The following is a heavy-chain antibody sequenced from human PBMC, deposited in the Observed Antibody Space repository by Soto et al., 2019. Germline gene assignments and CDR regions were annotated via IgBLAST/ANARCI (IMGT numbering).Heavy chain of an antibody. J-gene: IGHJ5*02. Sequence: QVRLVQSGAEVKKPGASVKVSCKASGYTFTSYDINWVRQATGQGFEYFGWMNPNSGNTGYVKKFQGRVTMTRDTSMSTAYMQLSSLRSEETAVYYCARGMKYGDYSRWFDPWGPGTLVTVSS. CDR2: MNPNSGNT. V-gene: IGHV1-8*01. CDR1: GYTFTSYD. CDR3: ARGMKYGDYSRWFDP. D-gene: IGHD4-17*01.